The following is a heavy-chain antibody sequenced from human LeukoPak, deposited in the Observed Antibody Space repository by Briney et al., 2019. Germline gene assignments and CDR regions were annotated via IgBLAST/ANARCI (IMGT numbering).Heavy chain of an antibody. J-gene: IGHJ4*02. CDR2: MNEDGSAT. D-gene: IGHD7-27*01. CDR1: EFSIRSSW. V-gene: IGHV3-7*01. CDR3: ARDPAWGAIDY. Sequence: GGSLRLSCAVSEFSIRSSWTSWVRQTPGKGLVWVADMNEDGSATYYLDSVKGRFTVSRDNAKNSLYLQMSSLRAEDTAVYFCARDPAWGAIDYWGQGTLVTVSS.